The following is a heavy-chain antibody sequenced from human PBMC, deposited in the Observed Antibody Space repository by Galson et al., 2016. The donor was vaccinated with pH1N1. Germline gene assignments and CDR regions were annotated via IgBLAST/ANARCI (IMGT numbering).Heavy chain of an antibody. CDR3: VRDGIRCSGGFCRPY. Sequence: SLRLSCAASGFTFGHYEMQWVRQAPGKGLEWVSYISTSGTSNYYADSVKGRFTISRDNAKNSLSLQMNSLRAEDTAVYYCVRDGIRCSGGFCRPYWGQGTLVTVAS. CDR1: GFTFGHYE. CDR2: ISTSGTSN. J-gene: IGHJ4*02. V-gene: IGHV3-48*03. D-gene: IGHD2-15*01.